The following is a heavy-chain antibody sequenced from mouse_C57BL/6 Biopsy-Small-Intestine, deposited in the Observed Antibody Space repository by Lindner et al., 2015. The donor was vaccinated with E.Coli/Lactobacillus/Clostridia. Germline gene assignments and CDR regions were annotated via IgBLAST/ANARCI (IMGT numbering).Heavy chain of an antibody. Sequence: SVKVSCKASGYTFTSICYALGAPGPGQRLEWMGWINAGNGNTKYSQKFQGRVTITRDTSASTAYMELSSLRSEDTAVYYCASQKLSTAMVPYDAFDIWGQGTMVTVSS. V-gene: IGHV1-66*01. J-gene: IGHJ3*01. D-gene: IGHD3-1*01. CDR1: GYTFTSIC. CDR2: INAGNGNT. CDR3: ASQKLSTAMVPYDAFDI.